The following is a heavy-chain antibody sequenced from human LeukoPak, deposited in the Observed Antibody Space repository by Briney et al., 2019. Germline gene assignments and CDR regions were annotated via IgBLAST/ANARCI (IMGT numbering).Heavy chain of an antibody. CDR2: ISGSGGST. J-gene: IGHJ4*02. CDR3: AKQKGYSYGYASDY. V-gene: IGHV3-23*01. Sequence: PGGSLRFSCAASGFTFSSYAMSWVRQAPGKGLEWVSAISGSGGSTYYADSVKGRFTISRDNYKNTPYLQMNSLRAEDTAVYYCAKQKGYSYGYASDYWGQGTLVTVSS. D-gene: IGHD5-18*01. CDR1: GFTFSSYA.